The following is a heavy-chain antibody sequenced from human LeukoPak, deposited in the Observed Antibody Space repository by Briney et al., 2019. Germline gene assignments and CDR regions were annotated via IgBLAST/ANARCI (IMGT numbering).Heavy chain of an antibody. CDR3: AREAVAAAGARSNWFDP. CDR2: ISSTGRTI. D-gene: IGHD6-13*01. CDR1: GFTVSSHE. Sequence: PGGSLRLSCAASGFTVSSHEINWVRQAPGKGLEWMAYISSTGRTIYYADSVKGRFTISRDNAKGSVYLQMNRLGDEDTAVYYCAREAVAAAGARSNWFDPWGRGTLVTVSS. V-gene: IGHV3-48*03. J-gene: IGHJ5*02.